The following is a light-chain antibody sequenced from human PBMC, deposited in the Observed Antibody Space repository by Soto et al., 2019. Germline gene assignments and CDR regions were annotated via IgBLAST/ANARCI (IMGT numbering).Light chain of an antibody. CDR2: DTC. V-gene: IGKV3D-11*02. CDR1: QTVVSY. Sequence: IVLTQSPATLSWSPGEGGSRSCMAVQTVVSYLAWFRQSPGQTPTLLIYDTCSRSTGIPARFSGSGSGTDLTLTIRRIEAEHFAIYYCQQRSDWHPTFGQGTTV. J-gene: IGKJ1*01. CDR3: QQRSDWHPT.